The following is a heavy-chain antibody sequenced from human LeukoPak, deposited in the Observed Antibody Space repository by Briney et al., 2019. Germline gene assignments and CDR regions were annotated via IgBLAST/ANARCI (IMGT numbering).Heavy chain of an antibody. CDR2: ISYDGSNK. D-gene: IGHD1-26*01. CDR1: GFTFSSYG. V-gene: IGHV3-30*03. CDR3: ARDKIVGATYFDH. Sequence: GRSLRLSCAASGFTFSSYGMHWVRQAPGKGLEWVAVISYDGSNKYYADSVKGRFTISRDNSKNTLYLQMNSLRVEDTAVYYCARDKIVGATYFDHWGQGAPVTVSS. J-gene: IGHJ4*02.